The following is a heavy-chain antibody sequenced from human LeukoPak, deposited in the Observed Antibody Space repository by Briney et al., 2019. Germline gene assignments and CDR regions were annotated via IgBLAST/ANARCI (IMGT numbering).Heavy chain of an antibody. Sequence: GGSLRLSCAASGFTLSNHWMTWVRQVPGRGPEWVANVNRDGSETYYLDSVKGRFTISKDNAKNSLYLQMNSLRAEDAALYHCARNNGMDVWGQGTTVIVSS. CDR3: ARNNGMDV. V-gene: IGHV3-7*03. CDR1: GFTLSNHW. CDR2: VNRDGSET. J-gene: IGHJ6*02.